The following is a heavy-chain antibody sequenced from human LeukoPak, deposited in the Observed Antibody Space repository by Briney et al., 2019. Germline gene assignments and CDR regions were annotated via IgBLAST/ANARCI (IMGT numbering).Heavy chain of an antibody. J-gene: IGHJ4*02. V-gene: IGHV3-7*01. CDR1: GFTFSSYW. CDR3: ARDWPNWNYPLYYFDY. D-gene: IGHD1-7*01. CDR2: IKQDGSEK. Sequence: GGSLRLSCAASGFTFSSYWMSWVRQAPGKGLEWVANIKQDGSEKYYVDSVKGRFTISRDNAKNSLYLQMDSLRAEDTAVYYCARDWPNWNYPLYYFDYWGQGTLVTVSS.